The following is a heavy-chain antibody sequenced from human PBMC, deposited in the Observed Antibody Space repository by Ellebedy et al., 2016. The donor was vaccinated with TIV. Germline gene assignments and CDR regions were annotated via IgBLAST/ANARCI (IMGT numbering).Heavy chain of an antibody. CDR2: VYYSGSP. Sequence: MPSETLSLTCSVSGCTVSSTSYYWASTRQPPGKGLEYIGWVYYSGSPYYNPSFKSRVTLSADTSKNQFSLNLRSATAADTAVYYCARTDPWQPIDDWGQGILVSVSS. CDR3: ARTDPWQPIDD. V-gene: IGHV4-39*01. CDR1: GCTVSSTSYY. J-gene: IGHJ4*02. D-gene: IGHD1-14*01.